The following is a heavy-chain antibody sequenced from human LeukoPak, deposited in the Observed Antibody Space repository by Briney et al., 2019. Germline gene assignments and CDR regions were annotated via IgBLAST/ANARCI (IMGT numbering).Heavy chain of an antibody. CDR2: INPNSGGT. CDR1: GYTFTGYY. V-gene: IGHV1-2*06. CDR3: ARSRQYYYDSSGYYRLYYFDY. D-gene: IGHD3-22*01. J-gene: IGHJ4*02. Sequence: GASVKVSCKASGYTFTGYYMHWVRQAPGQGLEWMGRINPNSGGTNYAQKFQGRVTMTRDTSISTAYMELSSLRSEDTAVYYCARSRQYYYDSSGYYRLYYFDYWGQGTLVTASS.